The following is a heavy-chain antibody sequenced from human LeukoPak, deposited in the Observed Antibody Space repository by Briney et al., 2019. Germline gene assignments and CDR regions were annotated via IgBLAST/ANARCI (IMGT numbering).Heavy chain of an antibody. CDR2: INTNTGNP. D-gene: IGHD4-17*01. J-gene: IGHJ4*02. CDR1: GYTFTSYA. Sequence: RASVKVSCKASGYTFTSYAMNWVRQAPGQGLEWMGWINTNTGNPTYAQGFTGRFVFSLDTSVSTACLQISSLKAEDTAVYYCARDLGDYEVPYYFDYWGQGTLVTVSS. CDR3: ARDLGDYEVPYYFDY. V-gene: IGHV7-4-1*02.